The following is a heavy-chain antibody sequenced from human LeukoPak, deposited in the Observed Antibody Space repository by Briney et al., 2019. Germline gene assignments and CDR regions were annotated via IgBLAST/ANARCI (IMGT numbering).Heavy chain of an antibody. V-gene: IGHV3-49*04. CDR3: NRVMDSSGWYEREYYFDY. CDR1: GFTFSTYG. Sequence: GRSLRLSCAASGFTFSTYGMHWVRQAPGKGLEWVGFIRSKAYGGTTKNAASVKGRFTISRDDSKSIAYLQMNSLKTEDTAVYYCNRVMDSSGWYEREYYFDYWGQGTLVTVSS. CDR2: IRSKAYGGTT. D-gene: IGHD6-19*01. J-gene: IGHJ4*02.